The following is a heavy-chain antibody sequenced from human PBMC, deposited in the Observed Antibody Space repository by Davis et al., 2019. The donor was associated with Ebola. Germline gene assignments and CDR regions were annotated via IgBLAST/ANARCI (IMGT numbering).Heavy chain of an antibody. CDR1: GFSFSAFG. Sequence: PGGSLRLSCAASGFSFSAFGMRWXXXAPRXXXXXXPLIWYDGTKQYYADSVNGRFTISRDNSKNTLYLQMNSLRAEDTAVYYCARGFKVRGVVLWGRARYYYGMDVWGQGTTVTVSS. CDR3: ARGFKVRGVVLWGRARYYYGMDV. CDR2: IWYDGTKQ. J-gene: IGHJ6*02. D-gene: IGHD3-10*01. V-gene: IGHV3-33*01.